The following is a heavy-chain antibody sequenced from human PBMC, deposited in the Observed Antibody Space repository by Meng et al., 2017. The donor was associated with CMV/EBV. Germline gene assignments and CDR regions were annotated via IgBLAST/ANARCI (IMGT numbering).Heavy chain of an antibody. J-gene: IGHJ6*02. Sequence: GGSLRLSCAASGFTFSSYSMNWVRQAPGKGLEWVSSISSSSSYIYYADSVKGRFTISRDNAKNSLYLQMNSLRAEDTAVYYCARDYCSSTSCGNYYYYGMDVWGQGTTVPSP. CDR1: GFTFSSYS. D-gene: IGHD2-2*01. V-gene: IGHV3-21*01. CDR3: ARDYCSSTSCGNYYYYGMDV. CDR2: ISSSSSYI.